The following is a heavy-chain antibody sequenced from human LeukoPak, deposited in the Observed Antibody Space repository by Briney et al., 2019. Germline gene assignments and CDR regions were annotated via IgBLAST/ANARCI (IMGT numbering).Heavy chain of an antibody. J-gene: IGHJ6*03. CDR1: GGSFNGYY. CDR2: INHSGST. V-gene: IGHV4-34*01. Sequence: SETLSLTCAVYGGSFNGYYWSWIRQPPGKGVEWIGEINHSGSTNYNPSLKSRVTISVDTSKNQFSLKLSSVTAADTAVYYCAREVHDYGDPSYMDVWGKGTTVTISS. CDR3: AREVHDYGDPSYMDV. D-gene: IGHD4-17*01.